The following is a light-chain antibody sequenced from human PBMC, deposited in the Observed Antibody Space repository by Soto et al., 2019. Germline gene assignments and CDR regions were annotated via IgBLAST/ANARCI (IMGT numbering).Light chain of an antibody. Sequence: EIVLTQSPGTLSLSQGERATLSCRASQSISSTYLAWYQQKPGQAPRLLNYGASSRATGIPDRFSGSGSGTDFTLTISRLEPEDFAVYYCQQYGGSPETFGQGTKVEIK. CDR1: QSISSTY. V-gene: IGKV3-20*01. CDR2: GAS. J-gene: IGKJ1*01. CDR3: QQYGGSPET.